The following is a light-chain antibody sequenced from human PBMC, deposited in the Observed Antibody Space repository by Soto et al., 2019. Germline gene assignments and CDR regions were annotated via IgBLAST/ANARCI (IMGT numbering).Light chain of an antibody. CDR2: GVS. CDR3: QQYGSSLRT. V-gene: IGKV3-20*01. CDR1: QSVSSQ. Sequence: EILLPQSPGPLSLSPGERATLSCTASQSVSSQLAWYQQKPGQAPRLLIYGVSNSATGIPDRFSGSGSGTDFTLTISRLEPEDFAVYYCQQYGSSLRTFGQGTKVEIK. J-gene: IGKJ1*01.